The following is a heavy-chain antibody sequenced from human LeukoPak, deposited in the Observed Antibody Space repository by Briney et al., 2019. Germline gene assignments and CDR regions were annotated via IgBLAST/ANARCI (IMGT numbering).Heavy chain of an antibody. V-gene: IGHV4-59*08. CDR2: IYYSGST. J-gene: IGHJ4*02. CDR3: ARHGQSYSNSFDY. D-gene: IGHD6-13*01. Sequence: SSETLSLTCTVSGGSISNYFWSWIRQPPGKGLEWIGYIYYSGSTNYNPSLKSRVTISIDTSKNQFSLKLSSVTAADTAVYYCARHGQSYSNSFDYWGQGSLVTVSS. CDR1: GGSISNYF.